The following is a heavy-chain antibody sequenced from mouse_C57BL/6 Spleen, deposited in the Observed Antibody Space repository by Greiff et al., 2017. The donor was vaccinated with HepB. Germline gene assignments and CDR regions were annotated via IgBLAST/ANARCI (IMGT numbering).Heavy chain of an antibody. CDR1: GYTFTSYG. J-gene: IGHJ1*03. D-gene: IGHD1-1*01. V-gene: IGHV1-81*01. CDR3: ARPLFITTVVAPSGDFDV. Sequence: VQLQESGAELARPGASVKLSCKASGYTFTSYGISWVKQRTGQGLEWIGEIYPRSGNTYYNEKFKGKATLTADKSSSTAYMELRSLTSEDSAVYFCARPLFITTVVAPSGDFDVWGTVTTVTVSS. CDR2: IYPRSGNT.